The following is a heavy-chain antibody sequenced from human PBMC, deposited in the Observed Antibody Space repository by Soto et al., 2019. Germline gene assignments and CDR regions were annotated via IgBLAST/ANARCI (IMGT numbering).Heavy chain of an antibody. V-gene: IGHV4-39*01. CDR1: AGSISSSSYF. J-gene: IGHJ4*02. CDR2: IDYRGST. CDR3: ATRLYHSRGYYYVPY. D-gene: IGHD3-22*01. Sequence: QLQLQESGPGLVKPSETLSLTCTVSAGSISSSSYFSGWIRQPPGKGLEWIGTIDYRGSTSYNPSLKCRVTISVDTSKNQFSLPLSSVTAAATAVYYCATRLYHSRGYYYVPYWGQGTLVTVSS.